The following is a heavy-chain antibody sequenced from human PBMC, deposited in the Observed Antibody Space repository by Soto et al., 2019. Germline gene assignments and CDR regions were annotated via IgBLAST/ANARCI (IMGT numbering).Heavy chain of an antibody. V-gene: IGHV3-23*01. CDR1: VFTFSSYA. CDR2: ISGSDDGT. Sequence: GSLRLYCAASVFTFSSYAMSWVRQGPGKGLEWVSSISGSDDGTYYADSVKGRFTISRDNSINTLYLHMNSLRAEDTAVYYCAKDRSSGWYESFDYWGQGTLVTVSS. D-gene: IGHD6-19*01. J-gene: IGHJ4*02. CDR3: AKDRSSGWYESFDY.